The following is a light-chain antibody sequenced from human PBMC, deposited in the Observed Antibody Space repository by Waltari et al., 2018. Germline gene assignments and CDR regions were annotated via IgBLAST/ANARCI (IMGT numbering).Light chain of an antibody. V-gene: IGLV7-46*01. Sequence: QTVVTQEPSLTVSPGGTVTLTCGSSTGAVTSGHYPYWFQQKPGQAPRRLISDASKKDTWAPARFSGSLLGGKAALTLSGAQPDDEAEYYCLLYYGGVRVFGGGTKLTVL. J-gene: IGLJ3*02. CDR1: TGAVTSGHY. CDR2: DAS. CDR3: LLYYGGVRV.